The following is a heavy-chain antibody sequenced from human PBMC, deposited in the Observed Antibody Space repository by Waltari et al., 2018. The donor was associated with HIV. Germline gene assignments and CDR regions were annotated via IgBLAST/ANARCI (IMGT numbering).Heavy chain of an antibody. D-gene: IGHD6-19*01. CDR3: AGRRWLQKGGRGAFDI. V-gene: IGHV5-51*03. CDR1: GYSFTSYW. CDR2: IYPGYSDT. J-gene: IGHJ3*02. Sequence: EVQLVQSGAEVKKPGESLKISCKGSGYSFTSYWIGWVRQMTGKGLEWMGIIYPGYSDTRYSPSVQGQGTISADKSISTAYLQWSSLKASDSAMYYCAGRRWLQKGGRGAFDIWGQGTMVTVSS.